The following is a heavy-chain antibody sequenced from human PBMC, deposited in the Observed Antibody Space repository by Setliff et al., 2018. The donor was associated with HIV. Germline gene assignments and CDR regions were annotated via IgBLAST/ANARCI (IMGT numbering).Heavy chain of an antibody. CDR3: ATLQSSGWPHRIKY. CDR2: TYDGGST. D-gene: IGHD6-19*01. J-gene: IGHJ4*02. V-gene: IGHV4-39*01. Sequence: ASETLSLTCPVSGGSISGTNYYWGWIRQPPGKGLEWIGSTYDGGSTYYSSSLKSRVTISFDTSRNQFSLKVTFVTAAYSALYYCATLQSSGWPHRIKYWGQGPMGNVS. CDR1: GGSISGTNYY.